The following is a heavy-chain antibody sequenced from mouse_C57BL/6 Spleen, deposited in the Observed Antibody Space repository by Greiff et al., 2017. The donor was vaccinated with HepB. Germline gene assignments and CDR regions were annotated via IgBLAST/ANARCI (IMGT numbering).Heavy chain of an antibody. D-gene: IGHD2-2*01. V-gene: IGHV1-64*01. Sequence: QVQLQQPGAELVKPGASVKLSCKASGYTFTSYWMHWVKQRPGQGLEWIGMIHPNSGSTDYNEKFKSKATLTVDKSSSTAYMHLSSLTSEDSAFYYCARGEVTYYFDYWGQGTTLTVSS. CDR3: ARGEVTYYFDY. CDR2: IHPNSGST. CDR1: GYTFTSYW. J-gene: IGHJ2*01.